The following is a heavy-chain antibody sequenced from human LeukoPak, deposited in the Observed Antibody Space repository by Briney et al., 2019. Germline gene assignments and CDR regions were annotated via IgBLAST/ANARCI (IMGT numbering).Heavy chain of an antibody. Sequence: PSQTLSLTCTVSGGSISSGGYSWSWIRQHPGKGLEWIGYIYYSGSTNYNPSLKSRVTISVDTSKNQSSLKLSSVTAADTAVYYCARGRRRDAFDIWGQGTMVTVSS. J-gene: IGHJ3*02. CDR1: GGSISSGGYS. CDR3: ARGRRRDAFDI. CDR2: IYYSGST. V-gene: IGHV4-61*08.